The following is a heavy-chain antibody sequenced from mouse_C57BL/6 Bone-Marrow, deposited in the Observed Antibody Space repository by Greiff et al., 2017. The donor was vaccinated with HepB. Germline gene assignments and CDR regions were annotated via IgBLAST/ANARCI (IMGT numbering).Heavy chain of an antibody. Sequence: VQLQQPGAELVKPGASVKMSCKASGYTFTSYWITWVKQRPGQGLEWIGDIYPGSGSTNYNEKFKSKATLTVDTSSSTAYMQLNSLTSEDSAVYCCVYYGSPYYAMDYWGQGTSVTVSS. J-gene: IGHJ4*01. CDR1: GYTFTSYW. D-gene: IGHD1-1*01. CDR3: VYYGSPYYAMDY. CDR2: IYPGSGST. V-gene: IGHV1-55*01.